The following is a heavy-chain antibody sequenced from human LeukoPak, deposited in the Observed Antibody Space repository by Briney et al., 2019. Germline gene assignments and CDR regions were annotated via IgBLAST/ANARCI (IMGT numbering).Heavy chain of an antibody. CDR2: ISSSSSTI. Sequence: PGGSLRLSCAASGFTFSSYSLHWVRQAPGKGLEWVSHISSSSSTIYYGDSVKGRFTISRDNAKNSLYLQMNSLRDEDTAVYYCARERDSSSWYAFDIWGQGTMVTVSS. CDR3: ARERDSSSWYAFDI. D-gene: IGHD6-13*01. V-gene: IGHV3-48*02. J-gene: IGHJ3*02. CDR1: GFTFSSYS.